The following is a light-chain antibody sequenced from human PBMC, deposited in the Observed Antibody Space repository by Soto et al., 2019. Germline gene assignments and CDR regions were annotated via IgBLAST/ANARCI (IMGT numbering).Light chain of an antibody. Sequence: QSVVTQTPSASGTPGQRVTISCSGSSPNIGTNAVNWCQQLPGTAPRLLIYSNDQRPPGVPDRFSGSKSGTSASLAISGLQSEDEADYYCCSYAGSSTSLFGGGTKLTVL. V-gene: IGLV1-44*01. J-gene: IGLJ3*02. CDR2: SND. CDR1: SPNIGTNA. CDR3: CSYAGSSTSL.